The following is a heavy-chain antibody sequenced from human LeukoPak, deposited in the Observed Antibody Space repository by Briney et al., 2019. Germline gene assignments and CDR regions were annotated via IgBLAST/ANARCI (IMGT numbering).Heavy chain of an antibody. J-gene: IGHJ6*03. CDR1: GGTFSSYA. Sequence: VASVKVSCKASGGTFSSYAISWVRQAPGQGLEWMGGTIPIFGTANYAQKFQGRVTITADESTSTAYMELSSLRSEDTAVYYCARGMVVVVVAATHYYMDVWGKGTTVTVSS. D-gene: IGHD2-15*01. CDR2: TIPIFGTA. CDR3: ARGMVVVVVAATHYYMDV. V-gene: IGHV1-69*13.